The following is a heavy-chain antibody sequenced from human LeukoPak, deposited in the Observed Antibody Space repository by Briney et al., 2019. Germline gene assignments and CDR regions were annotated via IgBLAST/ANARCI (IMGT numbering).Heavy chain of an antibody. CDR3: ARGGWSDGVPGD. CDR1: GYTFTGYY. CDR2: INPNSGGT. D-gene: IGHD1-1*01. J-gene: IGHJ4*02. Sequence: ASVKVSCKASGYTFTGYYMHWVRQAPGQGHEWMGWINPNSGGTNYAQKFQGRVTMTTDTSISTAYMELRRLRSDDTAVYYCARGGWSDGVPGDWGQGTLVTVSS. V-gene: IGHV1-2*02.